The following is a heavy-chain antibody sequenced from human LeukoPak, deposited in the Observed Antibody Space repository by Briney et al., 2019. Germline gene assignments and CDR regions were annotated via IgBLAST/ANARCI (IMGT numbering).Heavy chain of an antibody. CDR2: INHSGST. V-gene: IGHV4-34*01. D-gene: IGHD3-3*01. J-gene: IGHJ4*02. Sequence: SETLSLTCDVYGGSFSGCYWSWIRQPPGKGLEWMGEINHSGSTNYNPSLKSRVTISVDTSKNLFSLKLSSVTAADTAVYYCARASNRITIFGVDTYYFDYWGQGTLVTVSS. CDR1: GGSFSGCY. CDR3: ARASNRITIFGVDTYYFDY.